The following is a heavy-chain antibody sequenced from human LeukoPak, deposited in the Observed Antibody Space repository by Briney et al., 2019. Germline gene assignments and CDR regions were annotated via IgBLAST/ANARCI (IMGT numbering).Heavy chain of an antibody. D-gene: IGHD1-1*01. V-gene: IGHV4-59*01. J-gene: IGHJ4*02. Sequence: SETLSLACTVSGGSISNYYWSWIRQPPGKGLEWIGYIYYTGSTNYNPSLKSRVAISVDTSKNQFSLKLSSVTDADTAVYYCARVTEWNDFDYWGQGTLVTVSS. CDR1: GGSISNYY. CDR3: ARVTEWNDFDY. CDR2: IYYTGST.